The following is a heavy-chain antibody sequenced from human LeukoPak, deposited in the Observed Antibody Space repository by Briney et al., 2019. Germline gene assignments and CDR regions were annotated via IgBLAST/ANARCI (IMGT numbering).Heavy chain of an antibody. J-gene: IGHJ4*02. CDR1: GFTFSSYW. CDR2: IYNDGAT. CDR3: AKVSYFTFDY. D-gene: IGHD2/OR15-2a*01. V-gene: IGHV3-66*01. Sequence: PGGSLRLSCAASGFTFSSYWMNWVRQAPGKGLEWLSVIYNDGATYYADSVKGRFIISRGTSKNTLYLQMNSLRAEDTAVYYCAKVSYFTFDYWGQGTLVTVSS.